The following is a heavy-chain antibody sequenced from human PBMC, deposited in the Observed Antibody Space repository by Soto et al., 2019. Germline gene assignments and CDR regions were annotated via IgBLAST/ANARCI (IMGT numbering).Heavy chain of an antibody. CDR2: ISYDGSNK. Sequence: QVQLEESGGGVVQPGRSLRLSCAASGFTFSSYAMHWVRQAPGKGLEWVAVISYDGSNKYYADSVKGRFTISRDNSKNTLYLQMNSLRAEDTAVYYCARGGGLAFRGYSGGDKREPFDPWGQGTLVTVSS. CDR1: GFTFSSYA. D-gene: IGHD5-12*01. CDR3: ARGGGLAFRGYSGGDKREPFDP. J-gene: IGHJ5*02. V-gene: IGHV3-30-3*01.